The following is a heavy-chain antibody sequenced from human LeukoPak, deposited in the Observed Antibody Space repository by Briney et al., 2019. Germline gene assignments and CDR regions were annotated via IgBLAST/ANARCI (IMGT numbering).Heavy chain of an antibody. V-gene: IGHV4-59*11. CDR2: IYYSGST. J-gene: IGHJ4*02. Sequence: SETLSLTCTVPGGSISGHYWSWIRQPPGQGLEWIGYIYYSGSTNYNPSLKSRVTISVDTSKNQFSLKLSSVTAADTDVYYCARGRESGDYWGQGTLVTVSS. CDR3: ARGRESGDY. D-gene: IGHD3-10*01. CDR1: GGSISGHY.